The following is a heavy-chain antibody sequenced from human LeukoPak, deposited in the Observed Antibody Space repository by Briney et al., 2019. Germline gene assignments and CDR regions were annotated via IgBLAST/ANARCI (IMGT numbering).Heavy chain of an antibody. Sequence: TGGSPRLSCAASGFTFSNYGMHWVRQAPGKGLEWVAVIWYDGSNKYYGDSVKGRFTISRDNSKNTLYLQMNSLRAEDTAVYYCARDAGNSGYGCDLWGQGTLVTVSS. CDR2: IWYDGSNK. D-gene: IGHD5-12*01. V-gene: IGHV3-33*08. J-gene: IGHJ5*02. CDR3: ARDAGNSGYGCDL. CDR1: GFTFSNYG.